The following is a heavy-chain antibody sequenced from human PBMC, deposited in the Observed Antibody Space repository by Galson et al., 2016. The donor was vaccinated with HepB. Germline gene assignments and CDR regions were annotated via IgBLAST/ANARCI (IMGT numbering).Heavy chain of an antibody. J-gene: IGHJ4*02. D-gene: IGHD5-12*01. CDR2: IGRGSSPI. CDR3: AVDSGRTGAWDY. Sequence: SLRLSCAASGLTFSNYYMNWARQAPGKGLEWVSYIGRGSSPIFYADSVKGRFTISRDNAQNSLYLHMSSLRAEDSAVYYCAVDSGRTGAWDYWGQGTLVTV. CDR1: GLTFSNYY. V-gene: IGHV3-48*01.